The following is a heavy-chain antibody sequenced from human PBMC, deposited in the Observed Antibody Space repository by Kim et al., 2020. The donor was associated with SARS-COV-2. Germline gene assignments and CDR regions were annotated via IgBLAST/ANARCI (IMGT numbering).Heavy chain of an antibody. D-gene: IGHD6-19*01. CDR3: ARRAYSSGWWYFDY. Sequence: ADSVKGRFTISRDNAKNTLYLQMDSLRAEDTAVYYCARRAYSSGWWYFDYWGQGTLVTVSS. J-gene: IGHJ4*02. V-gene: IGHV3-74*01.